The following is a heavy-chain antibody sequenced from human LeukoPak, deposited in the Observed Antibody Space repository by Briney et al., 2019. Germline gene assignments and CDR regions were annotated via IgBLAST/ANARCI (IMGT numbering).Heavy chain of an antibody. CDR1: GFTFSSYA. Sequence: GGSLRLSCAASGFTFSSYAMSWVRQAPGKGLEWVAVITGSADRTYFADAVKGRFTISRDNANNKLYLQMNSLRADDTAVYFCAKSLYSSNYYFDYWGQGTLVTVSS. J-gene: IGHJ4*02. CDR2: ITGSADRT. V-gene: IGHV3-23*01. D-gene: IGHD6-13*01. CDR3: AKSLYSSNYYFDY.